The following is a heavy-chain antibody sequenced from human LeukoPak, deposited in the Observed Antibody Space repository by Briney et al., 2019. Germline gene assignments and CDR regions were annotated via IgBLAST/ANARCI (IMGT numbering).Heavy chain of an antibody. CDR1: GGSVSSSDYY. Sequence: PSETLSLTCTVSGGSVSSSDYYWGWIRQPPGKGLEWIGAIFHNGNTNYGVSLKSRVTLSVDTSKNQFSLKLTSVTDADTAVYYCARTGDYYDSSGYYLNKWGQGTLVTVSS. CDR2: IFHNGNT. D-gene: IGHD3-22*01. J-gene: IGHJ4*02. CDR3: ARTGDYYDSSGYYLNK. V-gene: IGHV4-39*01.